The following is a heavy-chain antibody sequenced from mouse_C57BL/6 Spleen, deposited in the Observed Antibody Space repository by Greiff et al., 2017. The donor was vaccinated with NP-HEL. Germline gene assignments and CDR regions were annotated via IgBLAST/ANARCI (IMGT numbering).Heavy chain of an antibody. CDR2: IRNKANGYTT. J-gene: IGHJ1*03. CDR1: GFTFTDYY. Sequence: EVKVVESGGGLVQPGGSLSLSCAASGFTFTDYYMSWVRQPPGKALEWLGFIRNKANGYTTEYSASVRGRFTISRANSQSILYLQMNALRAEDSATYYCARTPLRDYDYDLSYWYFDVWGTGTTVTVSS. V-gene: IGHV7-3*01. CDR3: ARTPLRDYDYDLSYWYFDV. D-gene: IGHD2-4*01.